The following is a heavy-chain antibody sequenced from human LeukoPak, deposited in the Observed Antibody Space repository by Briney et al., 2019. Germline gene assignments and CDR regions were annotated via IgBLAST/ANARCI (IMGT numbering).Heavy chain of an antibody. CDR2: INPDGKDI. D-gene: IGHD3-10*01. CDR1: GFTFSRYW. J-gene: IGHJ4*02. CDR3: LRGKPLDY. Sequence: PGGSLRLSCAVSGFTFSRYWMYWVRQAPGKGLVWASRINPDGKDITYADSVKGRFTVSRDNANNVLYLQIDSLRADDTAVYYCLRGKPLDYWGQGTLVTVSS. V-gene: IGHV3-74*01.